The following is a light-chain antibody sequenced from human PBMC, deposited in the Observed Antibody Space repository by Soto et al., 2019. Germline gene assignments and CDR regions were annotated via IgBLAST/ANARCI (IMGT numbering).Light chain of an antibody. CDR2: TVS. CDR1: QSLLDSDDGNTY. J-gene: IGKJ4*01. V-gene: IGKV2-40*01. CDR3: MQRIEFPLT. Sequence: DIVMTQTPLSLPVTPGEPASISCRSSQSLLDSDDGNTYLDWYLQKPGQSPQLLIYTVSYRASGVPGRFSGGGSGTAFTMKISRVEAEDVGVYYCMQRIEFPLTFGGGTKVEIK.